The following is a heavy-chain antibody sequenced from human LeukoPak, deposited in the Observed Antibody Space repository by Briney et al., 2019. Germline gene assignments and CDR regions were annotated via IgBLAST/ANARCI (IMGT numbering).Heavy chain of an antibody. J-gene: IGHJ5*02. CDR1: GGSISSGGYY. Sequence: PSQTLSLTCTVSGGSISSGGYYWSWIRQHPGKGLEWIGYIYYSGSTYYNPSLKSRVTISVDTSKNQFSLKLSSVTAADTAVYYCARDFDSGYAQIPHGWFDPWGQGTLVTVSS. V-gene: IGHV4-31*03. D-gene: IGHD3-10*01. CDR3: ARDFDSGYAQIPHGWFDP. CDR2: IYYSGST.